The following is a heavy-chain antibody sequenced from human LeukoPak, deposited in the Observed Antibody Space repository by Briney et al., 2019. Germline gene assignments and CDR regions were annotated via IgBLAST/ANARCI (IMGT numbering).Heavy chain of an antibody. Sequence: SETLSLTCAVYGGSFSGYYWSWIRQPPGKGLEWIGEINHSGSTDYNPSLKSRVTISVDTSKNQFSLKLSSVTAADTAVYYCAGGDTAMVSWGQGTLVTVSS. V-gene: IGHV4-34*01. J-gene: IGHJ4*02. CDR3: AGGDTAMVS. CDR2: INHSGST. CDR1: GGSFSGYY. D-gene: IGHD5-18*01.